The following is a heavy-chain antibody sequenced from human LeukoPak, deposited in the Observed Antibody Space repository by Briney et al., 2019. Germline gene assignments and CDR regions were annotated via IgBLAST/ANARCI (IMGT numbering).Heavy chain of an antibody. V-gene: IGHV4-59*01. CDR1: GGSIRSYY. CDR2: IYYSGST. J-gene: IGHJ4*02. D-gene: IGHD3-16*01. Sequence: PPETLSLTCTVSGGSIRSYYWSWIRQPPGKVLEWIGYIYYSGSTNYNPSLKSRVTISVDTSKNQFSLKLSSVTAADTAVYYCARDRQGGDYFDYWGQGTLVTVSS. CDR3: ARDRQGGDYFDY.